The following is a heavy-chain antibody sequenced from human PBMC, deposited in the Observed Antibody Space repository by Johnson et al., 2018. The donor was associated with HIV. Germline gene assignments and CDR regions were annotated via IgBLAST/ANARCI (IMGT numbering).Heavy chain of an antibody. J-gene: IGHJ3*01. V-gene: IGHV3-74*01. D-gene: IGHD2-15*01. CDR1: GFTFSDHW. CDR3: ARTSCSGARCLGYDPFDV. CDR2: INGDGSRL. Sequence: VQLVESGGGLVQPGGSLRLSCGASGFTFSDHWMQWVRQAPGKGLVWVSRINGDGSRLTYADSVKGRVTIARDNARNTLYLELKSLRSEDTAVYYWARTSCSGARCLGYDPFDVWGQGAMVTVSS.